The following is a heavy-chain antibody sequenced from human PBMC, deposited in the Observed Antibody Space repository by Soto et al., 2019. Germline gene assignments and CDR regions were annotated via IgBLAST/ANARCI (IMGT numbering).Heavy chain of an antibody. Sequence: QVQLQESGPGLVKPSETLSLTCTVSGGSISSYYWSWIRQPPGKGLEWIGYIYYSGSTNYNPSLKSRVTISVDTSKNQFSLKLSSVTAADTAVYYCAREVAGTEWFDPWGQGTLVTVSS. V-gene: IGHV4-59*01. CDR1: GGSISSYY. D-gene: IGHD6-19*01. CDR3: AREVAGTEWFDP. J-gene: IGHJ5*02. CDR2: IYYSGST.